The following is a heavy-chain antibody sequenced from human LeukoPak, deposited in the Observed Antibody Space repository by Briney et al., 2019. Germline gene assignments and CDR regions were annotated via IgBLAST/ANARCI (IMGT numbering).Heavy chain of an antibody. J-gene: IGHJ4*02. CDR2: IYYSGST. CDR3: ARGSGYYHPPDY. D-gene: IGHD3-22*01. V-gene: IGHV4-59*01. CDR1: GGSISSYY. Sequence: SETLSLTCTVSGGSISSYYWSWIRQSPGKGLEWIGYIYYSGSTNYNPSLKSRVTISVDTSKNQFSLKLSSVTAADTAVYYCARGSGYYHPPDYWGQGTLVTVSS.